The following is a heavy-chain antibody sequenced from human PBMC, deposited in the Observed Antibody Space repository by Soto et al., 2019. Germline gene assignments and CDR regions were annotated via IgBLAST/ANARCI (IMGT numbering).Heavy chain of an antibody. CDR2: IYYSGPT. Sequence: SXTLSLTCTVSGGSMSSGGYYWSWIRPHPGKGLEWIGYIYYSGPTNYNPSPKSRVTISVDTSKNQFSLKLSSVTAAYSAVYYCARHPSKVRPWFDPWGQGTLVTVSS. V-gene: IGHV4-61*08. CDR3: ARHPSKVRPWFDP. D-gene: IGHD2-2*01. J-gene: IGHJ5*02. CDR1: GGSMSSGGYY.